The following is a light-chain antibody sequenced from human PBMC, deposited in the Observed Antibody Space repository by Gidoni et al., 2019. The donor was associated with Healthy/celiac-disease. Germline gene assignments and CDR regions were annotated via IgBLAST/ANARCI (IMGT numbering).Light chain of an antibody. CDR1: QSVSSY. CDR2: DAS. V-gene: IGKV3-11*01. J-gene: IGKJ3*01. CDR3: QQRSNWPLT. Sequence: EIVLTQSPATLSLSPGERATLSCRASQSVSSYFAWYQQKPGQAPRILIYDASNRATGIPARFSGSGSGTDFTLTISSLEPEDFAVYYCQQRSNWPLTFGPGTKVDIK.